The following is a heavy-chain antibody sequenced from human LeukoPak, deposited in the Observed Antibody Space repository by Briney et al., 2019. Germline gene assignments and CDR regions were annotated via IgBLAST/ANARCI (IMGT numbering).Heavy chain of an antibody. Sequence: GGSLRLSCAASGFSVSNTYMSWVRQAPGKGLEWVSIIYSGGNTYYADSVKGRFTISRDNSKNTLYLQLNRLRPEDTAVYYCARGTVTAPDYWGQGTLVTVSS. CDR1: GFSVSNTY. V-gene: IGHV3-53*01. J-gene: IGHJ4*02. D-gene: IGHD2-21*02. CDR2: IYSGGNT. CDR3: ARGTVTAPDY.